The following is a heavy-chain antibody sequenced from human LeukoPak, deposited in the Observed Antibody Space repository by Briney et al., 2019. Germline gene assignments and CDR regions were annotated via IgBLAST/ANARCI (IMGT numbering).Heavy chain of an antibody. CDR3: ARHAGVVVYSDY. CDR1: GGSISSYF. CDR2: VYYSGST. Sequence: RPSEALSLTCTVSGGSISSYFWSWIRQPPGKGLEWIEYVYYSGSTKYNPSLKSRVTISVDTSKNQFSLKLSSVTAADTAVYYCARHAGVVVYSDYWGQGTLVTVSS. J-gene: IGHJ4*02. D-gene: IGHD3-22*01. V-gene: IGHV4-59*08.